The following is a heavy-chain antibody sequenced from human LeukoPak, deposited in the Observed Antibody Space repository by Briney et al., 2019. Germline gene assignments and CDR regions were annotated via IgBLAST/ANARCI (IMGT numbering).Heavy chain of an antibody. CDR2: ISSNGGST. CDR3: ARTDSSGYYSFDY. J-gene: IGHJ4*02. CDR1: GFTVSSNY. Sequence: GGSLRLSCAASGFTVSSNYMTWVRQAPGKGLEYVSAISSNGGSTYYANSVKGRFTISRDNSRNTLYLQMGSLRAEDMAVYYCARTDSSGYYSFDYWGQGTLVTVSS. D-gene: IGHD3-22*01. V-gene: IGHV3-64*01.